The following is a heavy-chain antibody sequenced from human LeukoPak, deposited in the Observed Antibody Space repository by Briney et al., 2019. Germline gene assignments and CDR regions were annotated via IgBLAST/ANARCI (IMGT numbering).Heavy chain of an antibody. J-gene: IGHJ5*02. CDR1: GGSISSSSYY. V-gene: IGHV4-39*07. CDR3: ARVPYYDFWSGYYTPGNWFDP. Sequence: SETLSLTCTVSGGSISSSSYYWGWIRQPPGKGLEWIGSIYYSGSTYYNPSLKSRVTISVDTSKNQFSLKLSSVTAADTAVYYCARVPYYDFWSGYYTPGNWFDPWGQGTLVTVSS. D-gene: IGHD3-3*01. CDR2: IYYSGST.